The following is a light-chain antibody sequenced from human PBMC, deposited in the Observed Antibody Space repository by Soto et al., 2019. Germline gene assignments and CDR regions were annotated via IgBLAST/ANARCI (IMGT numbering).Light chain of an antibody. J-gene: IGLJ1*01. CDR1: SSDVGGYDY. CDR2: EVS. CDR3: SSYTTSSSYV. Sequence: QSVLTQPASVSGSPGQSITMSCTGTSSDVGGYDYVSWYQQHPGEVPKLIIFEVSSRPAWISNRFSASKSGNTASLTISGLQAEDEADYYCSSYTTSSSYVFGTGTQLTVL. V-gene: IGLV2-14*01.